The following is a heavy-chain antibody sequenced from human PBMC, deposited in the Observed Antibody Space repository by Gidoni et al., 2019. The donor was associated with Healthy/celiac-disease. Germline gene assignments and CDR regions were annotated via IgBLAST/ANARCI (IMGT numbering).Heavy chain of an antibody. CDR3: AKDILTENDY. J-gene: IGHJ4*02. V-gene: IGHV3-30*18. Sequence: QVQLVASGGGVVQPGRSLRLFCTASGFTFSSYGMHWVRQAPGKGLEWVAVISYDGSNKYYADSVKGRFTISRDNSKNTLYLQMNSLRAEDTAVYYCAKDILTENDYWGQGTLVTVSS. D-gene: IGHD3-9*01. CDR2: ISYDGSNK. CDR1: GFTFSSYG.